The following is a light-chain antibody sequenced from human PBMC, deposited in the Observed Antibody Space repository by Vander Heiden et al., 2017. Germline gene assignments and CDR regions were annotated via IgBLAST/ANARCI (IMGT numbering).Light chain of an antibody. CDR1: QSISSY. CDR2: AAS. CDR3: QESDSTALT. Sequence: DIQMTQSPSSLSASVGDRVTITCRASQSISSYLNWYQQKPGKAPKLLIYAASSLQSGVPSRFSGSRSGTDFTLTISSLQPEDFTTYYCQESDSTALTFQGPSKAE. J-gene: IGKJ4*01. V-gene: IGKV1-39*01.